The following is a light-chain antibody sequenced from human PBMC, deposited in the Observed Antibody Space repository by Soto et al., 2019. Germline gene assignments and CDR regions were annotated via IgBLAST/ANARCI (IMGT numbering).Light chain of an antibody. CDR2: DVS. Sequence: QSVLAQPASVSGSRGQSITISCTGTSSDVGRYNYVSWFQQHPGKVPKLIIYDVSNWPSGVSDRFSGSKSGNTASLTISGLQPEDEADYYCSSFTSSSTFVFGTGTKATV. J-gene: IGLJ1*01. CDR1: SSDVGRYNY. V-gene: IGLV2-14*03. CDR3: SSFTSSSTFV.